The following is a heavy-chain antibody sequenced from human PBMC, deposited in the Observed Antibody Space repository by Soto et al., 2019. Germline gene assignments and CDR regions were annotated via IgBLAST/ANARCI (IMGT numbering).Heavy chain of an antibody. D-gene: IGHD2-2*01. V-gene: IGHV4-59*01. Sequence: PSETLSLTCTVSGGSISSYYWSWIRQPPGKGLEWIGYIYYSGSTNYNASLKSRVTISVNTSKNQVSLKRSSVAAADKAVYCCGRGPCSSIRCYGFDYWARGAPVPVSA. J-gene: IGHJ4*02. CDR2: IYYSGST. CDR1: GGSISSYY. CDR3: GRGPCSSIRCYGFDY.